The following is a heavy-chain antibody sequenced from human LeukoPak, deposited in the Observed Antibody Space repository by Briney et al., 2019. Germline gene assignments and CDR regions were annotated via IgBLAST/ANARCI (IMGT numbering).Heavy chain of an antibody. CDR3: TRTHDYGDLDY. V-gene: IGHV4-39*01. J-gene: IGHJ4*02. Sequence: PSETLSLTCTVSGGSINSSNDYWAWIRQSPAKGLEWIGTIHYSGRTYYNPSLKSRVTISVDTTKSQFSLKLSSLTAADTAVYYCTRTHDYGDLDYWGRGTLVTVSS. CDR2: IHYSGRT. CDR1: GGSINSSNDY. D-gene: IGHD4-17*01.